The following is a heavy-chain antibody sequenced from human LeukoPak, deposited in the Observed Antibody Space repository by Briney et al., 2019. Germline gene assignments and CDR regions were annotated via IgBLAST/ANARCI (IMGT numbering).Heavy chain of an antibody. CDR1: GDSISKYY. J-gene: IGHJ3*02. CDR3: VRLQPNTGEWAFDI. Sequence: PSETLSLTCTVSGDSISKYYWSWIRQPQGEGLEWIGYISNGGTTKYNPSLMSPITISADTSNNQLSLRLSSVTAADTAVYHCVRLQPNTGEWAFDIWGQETMGRVSS. D-gene: IGHD1-1*01. V-gene: IGHV4-59*01. CDR2: ISNGGTT.